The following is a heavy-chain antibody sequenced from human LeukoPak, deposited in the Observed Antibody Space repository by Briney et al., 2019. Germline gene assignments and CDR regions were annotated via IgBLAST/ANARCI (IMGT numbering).Heavy chain of an antibody. J-gene: IGHJ4*02. CDR3: ARAGYYYHTSGYYYVY. V-gene: IGHV1-18*04. Sequence: ASVKVSCKASGYTFTGYFMHWVRQAPGQGLEWMGWISAYNGNTIYAQKLQGRVTMTTDTSTSTAYMELRSLRSDDTAVYYCARAGYYYHTSGYYYVYWGQGTLVTVSS. CDR2: ISAYNGNT. CDR1: GYTFTGYF. D-gene: IGHD3-22*01.